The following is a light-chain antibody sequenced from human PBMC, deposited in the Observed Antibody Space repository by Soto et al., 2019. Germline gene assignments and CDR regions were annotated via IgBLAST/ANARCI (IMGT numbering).Light chain of an antibody. CDR2: GAS. J-gene: IGKJ5*01. CDR3: QQYNNWPPIT. CDR1: QSVSSK. Sequence: EVVLTQSPATLSVSPGERATLSCRASQSVSSKLAWYQQKPGQAPRLLIYGASTRATGIPARFSGSGSGTEFTLTISSLQSEDFAVYYCQQYNNWPPITFGQGTRLEIK. V-gene: IGKV3-15*01.